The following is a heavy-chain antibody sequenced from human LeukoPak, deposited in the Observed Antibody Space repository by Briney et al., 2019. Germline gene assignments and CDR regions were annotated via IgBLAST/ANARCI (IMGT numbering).Heavy chain of an antibody. CDR1: GFTFSSYS. V-gene: IGHV3-48*02. Sequence: GRSLRLSCAASGFTFSSYSMNWVRQAPGKWLEWISYISSSRRIIFIAGCVKGRFTNYRDNAKNALYLQMNSLRDEDTAGYYCASLGRLYYDSSGYYFDYWGQGALVTVSS. D-gene: IGHD3-22*01. CDR2: ISSSRRII. CDR3: ASLGRLYYDSSGYYFDY. J-gene: IGHJ4*02.